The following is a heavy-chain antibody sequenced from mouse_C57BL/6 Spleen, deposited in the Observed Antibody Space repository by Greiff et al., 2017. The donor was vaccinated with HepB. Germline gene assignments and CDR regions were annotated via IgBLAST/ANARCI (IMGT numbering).Heavy chain of an antibody. D-gene: IGHD1-1*01. V-gene: IGHV14-3*01. Sequence: EVQGVESVAELVRPGASVKLSCTASGFNIKNTYMHWVKQRPEQGLEWIGRIDPANGNTKYAPKFQGKATITADTSSNTAYLQLSSLTSEDTAIYYCARQYYGSSYRYFDVWGTGTTVTVSS. CDR2: IDPANGNT. CDR1: GFNIKNTY. J-gene: IGHJ1*03. CDR3: ARQYYGSSYRYFDV.